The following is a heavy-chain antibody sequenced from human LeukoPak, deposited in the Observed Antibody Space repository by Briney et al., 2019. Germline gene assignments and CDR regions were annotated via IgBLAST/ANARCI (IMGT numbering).Heavy chain of an antibody. CDR2: ISSSGSTI. CDR3: AKDTPRRSDTSY. Sequence: SGGSLRLSCAASGFTFSSYEMNWVRQAPGKGLEWVSYISSSGSTIYYADSVKGRFTISRDNSKNTLYLQMNSLRAEDTAVYYCAKDTPRRSDTSYWGQGTLVTVSS. V-gene: IGHV3-48*03. D-gene: IGHD3-3*01. J-gene: IGHJ4*02. CDR1: GFTFSSYE.